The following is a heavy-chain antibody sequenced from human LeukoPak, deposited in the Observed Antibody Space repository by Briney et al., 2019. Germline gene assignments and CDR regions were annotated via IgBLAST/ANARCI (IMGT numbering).Heavy chain of an antibody. CDR1: GVTSNY. V-gene: IGHV3-66*02. CDR2: IYNGGTT. J-gene: IGHJ4*02. CDR3: AGGGDAARSLAY. Sequence: GGSLRLSCAASGVTSNYMTWVRQAPGKGLEWVSVIYNGGTTYYADSVKGRFTISRDNSKSTLFVYLQMNSLRTDDTALYYCAGGGDAARSLAYWGQGALVTVSS. D-gene: IGHD3-16*01.